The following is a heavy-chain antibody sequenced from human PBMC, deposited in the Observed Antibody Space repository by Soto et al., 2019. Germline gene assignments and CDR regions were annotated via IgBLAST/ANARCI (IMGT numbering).Heavy chain of an antibody. CDR2: ISWNSGSI. CDR3: AKSRPPLYSSGWHDAFDI. J-gene: IGHJ3*02. V-gene: IGHV3-9*01. Sequence: GGSLRLSCAASGFTFDDYAMHWVRQAPGKGLEWVSGISWNSGSIGYADSVKGRFTISRDNAKNSLYLQMNSLRAEDTALYYCAKSRPPLYSSGWHDAFDIWGQGTMVTVSS. D-gene: IGHD6-19*01. CDR1: GFTFDDYA.